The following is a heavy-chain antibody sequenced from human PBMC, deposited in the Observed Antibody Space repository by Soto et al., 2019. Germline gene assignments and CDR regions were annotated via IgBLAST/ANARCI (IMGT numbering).Heavy chain of an antibody. Sequence: GVSLRLSCAASGFTFSTYSMNWVRQAPGKGLEWVSYISSSSGTMYYADSVKGRFTISRDNAKNSLYLQVDSLRDEDTAVYYCARVMVVAYYFDYWGQGTLVTVSS. CDR2: ISSSSGTM. D-gene: IGHD2-15*01. J-gene: IGHJ4*02. V-gene: IGHV3-48*02. CDR3: ARVMVVAYYFDY. CDR1: GFTFSTYS.